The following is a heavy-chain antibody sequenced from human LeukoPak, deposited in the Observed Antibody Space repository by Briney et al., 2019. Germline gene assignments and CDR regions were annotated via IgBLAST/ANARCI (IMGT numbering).Heavy chain of an antibody. CDR1: GGSISSGSYY. Sequence: PSETLSLTCTVSGGSISSGSYYWSWIRQPAGKGLEWIGRIYTSGSTNYNPSLKSRVTISVDTSKNQFSLKLSSVTAADTAVYYCARVANDEYYFDYWGQGTLVTVSS. J-gene: IGHJ4*02. CDR3: ARVANDEYYFDY. D-gene: IGHD1-1*01. CDR2: IYTSGST. V-gene: IGHV4-61*02.